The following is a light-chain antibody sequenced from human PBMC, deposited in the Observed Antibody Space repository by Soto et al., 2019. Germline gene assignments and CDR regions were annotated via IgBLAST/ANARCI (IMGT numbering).Light chain of an antibody. V-gene: IGKV1-5*01. J-gene: IGKJ1*01. CDR2: DAS. CDR3: QHYDSYPWA. CDR1: QSISVW. Sequence: DIQMTQSPSSLSASVGDSVTITCRASQSISVWLAWYQQKPGEAPKVLIYDASSLESGVPSRFSGSGSGTEFTLTISSLQPDDFATYYCQHYDSYPWAFGQGTKVEIK.